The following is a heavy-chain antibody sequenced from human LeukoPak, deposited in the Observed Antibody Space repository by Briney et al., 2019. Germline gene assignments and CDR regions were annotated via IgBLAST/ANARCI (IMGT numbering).Heavy chain of an antibody. D-gene: IGHD6-19*01. CDR3: ARDWGSGWLDWFDP. Sequence: GASVKVSCKASGYTFSSYGISWVRQAPGQGLEWMGWISAYNGNTNYAQKLQGRVTMTTDTSTSTAYMELRSLRSDDTAVYYCARDWGSGWLDWFDPWGQGTLVTVSS. CDR1: GYTFSSYG. J-gene: IGHJ5*02. CDR2: ISAYNGNT. V-gene: IGHV1-18*01.